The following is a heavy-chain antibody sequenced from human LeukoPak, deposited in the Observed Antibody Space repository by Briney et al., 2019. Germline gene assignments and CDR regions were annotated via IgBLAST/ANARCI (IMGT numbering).Heavy chain of an antibody. J-gene: IGHJ4*02. CDR1: GGSFSGYY. CDR3: ARGLRHYYDSSGYYYVAGH. V-gene: IGHV4-34*01. CDR2: INHSGST. D-gene: IGHD3-22*01. Sequence: SETLSLTCAVYGGSFSGYYWSWLRQPPGKGLEWIGEINHSGSTNYNPSLKSRVTISVDTSKNQFSLKLSSVTAADTAVYYCARGLRHYYDSSGYYYVAGHWGQGTLVTVSS.